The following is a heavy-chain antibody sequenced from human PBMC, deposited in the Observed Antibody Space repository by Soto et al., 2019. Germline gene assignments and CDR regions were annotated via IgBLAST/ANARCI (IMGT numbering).Heavy chain of an antibody. CDR3: AHRLWGGPGYCSGGSCYASDYYFDY. J-gene: IGHJ4*02. CDR2: IYWDDDK. CDR1: GFSLSTSGVG. D-gene: IGHD2-15*01. Sequence: GSGPTLVNPTQTLTLTCTFSGFSLSTSGVGVGWIRQPPGKALEWLALIYWDDDKRYSPSLKSRLTITKDTSKNQVVLTMTNMDPVDTATYYCAHRLWGGPGYCSGGSCYASDYYFDYWGQGTLVIVSS. V-gene: IGHV2-5*02.